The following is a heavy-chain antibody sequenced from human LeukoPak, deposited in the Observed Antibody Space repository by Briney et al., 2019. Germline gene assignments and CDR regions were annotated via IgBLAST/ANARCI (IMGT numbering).Heavy chain of an antibody. CDR1: GYTFTSYG. D-gene: IGHD3-9*01. Sequence: WASVKVSCKASGYTFTSYGISWVRQAPGQGLEWMGWISAYNGNTNYAQKLQGRVTMTTDTSTSTAYMELRSLRSDDTAVYYCARGGGSPDYDILTGYYFDYWGQGTLVTVSS. CDR2: ISAYNGNT. J-gene: IGHJ4*02. V-gene: IGHV1-18*01. CDR3: ARGGGSPDYDILTGYYFDY.